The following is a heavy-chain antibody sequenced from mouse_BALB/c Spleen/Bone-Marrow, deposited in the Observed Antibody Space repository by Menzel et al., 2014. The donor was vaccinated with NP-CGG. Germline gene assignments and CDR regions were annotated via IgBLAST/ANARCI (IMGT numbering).Heavy chain of an antibody. D-gene: IGHD4-1*01. J-gene: IGHJ3*01. CDR2: IVPSSGYT. Sequence: QVQLQQSGAELARPGASVKMSCKASGYTFTSYTIQWVKRRPGQGLEWVGYIVPSSGYTDYNQKFKDKTTLTADKSSSTAYMQLSSLTSADSAVYYCAREARTGAWSPNWGQGTLVTVSA. CDR3: AREARTGAWSPN. V-gene: IGHV1-4*02. CDR1: GYTFTSYT.